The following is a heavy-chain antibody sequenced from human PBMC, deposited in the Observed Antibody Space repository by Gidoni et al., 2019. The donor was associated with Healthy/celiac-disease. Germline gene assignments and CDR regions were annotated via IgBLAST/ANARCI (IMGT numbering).Heavy chain of an antibody. CDR1: GGSFSGYS. D-gene: IGHD2-15*01. V-gene: IGHV4-34*01. CDR2: INHSGST. CDR3: ARGVGYCSGGSCSN. J-gene: IGHJ4*02. Sequence: QVQLQQWGAGLLKPSETLSLTCAVYGGSFSGYSWSWIRQPPGKGLEWIGEINHSGSTNYNPSLKSRVTISVDTSKNQFSLKLSSVTAADTAVYYCARGVGYCSGGSCSNWGQGTLVTVSS.